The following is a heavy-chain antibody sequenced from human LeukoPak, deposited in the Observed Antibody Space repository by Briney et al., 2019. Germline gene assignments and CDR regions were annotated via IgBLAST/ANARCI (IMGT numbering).Heavy chain of an antibody. CDR1: GFTFSSYA. J-gene: IGHJ3*02. V-gene: IGHV3-23*01. CDR2: ITNSGGST. CDR3: AKGRYTSGWPNDAFDI. D-gene: IGHD6-19*01. Sequence: GGSLRLSCAASGFTFSSYAMNWVRQAPGKGLEWVSAITNSGGSTYYADSVKGRFTISRDNSKNTLYLQMNSLRADDTAVYFCAKGRYTSGWPNDAFDIWGQGTMVTVSS.